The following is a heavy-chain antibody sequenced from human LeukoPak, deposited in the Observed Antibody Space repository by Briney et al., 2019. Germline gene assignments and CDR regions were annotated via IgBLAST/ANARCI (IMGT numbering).Heavy chain of an antibody. CDR2: ISSSSSTI. V-gene: IGHV3-48*01. CDR3: ARDHHWGPAGYDFWSGYSVGYYYGMDV. J-gene: IGHJ6*02. CDR1: GFTFSSYS. Sequence: GGSLRLSCAASGFTFSSYSMNWVRQAPGKGLEWVSCISSSSSTIYYADSVKGRFTISRDNAKNSLYLQMNSLRAEDTAVYYCARDHHWGPAGYDFWSGYSVGYYYGMDVWGQGTTVTVSS. D-gene: IGHD3-3*01.